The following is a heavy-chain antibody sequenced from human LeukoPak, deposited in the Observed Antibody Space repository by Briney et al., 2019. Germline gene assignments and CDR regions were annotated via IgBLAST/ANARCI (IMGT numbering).Heavy chain of an antibody. CDR3: ARHTSRVTPAPYDY. V-gene: IGHV4-59*01. CDR2: IYYIGST. Sequence: PSETLSLTCTVSGGSISSYYWSWIRQPPGKGLEWSGYIYYIGSTNYNPSLKSRVTISVDTSKNQFSLKLSSVTAADTAVYYCARHTSRVTPAPYDYWGQGTLVTVSS. J-gene: IGHJ4*02. CDR1: GGSISSYY. D-gene: IGHD2-2*01.